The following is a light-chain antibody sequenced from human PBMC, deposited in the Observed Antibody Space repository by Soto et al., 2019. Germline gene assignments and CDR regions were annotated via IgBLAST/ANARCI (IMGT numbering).Light chain of an antibody. J-gene: IGLJ3*02. Sequence: QPVLTQPPSASGTPGQRVTISCSVSTSNIGGNYVYWYQQLPGTAPKLLIYSNDQRASGVPDRFSGSKSGTSASLAISGLRSEDEADYYCAAWDDSLSAVFGGGTKVTVL. CDR2: SND. CDR3: AAWDDSLSAV. CDR1: TSNIGGNY. V-gene: IGLV1-47*02.